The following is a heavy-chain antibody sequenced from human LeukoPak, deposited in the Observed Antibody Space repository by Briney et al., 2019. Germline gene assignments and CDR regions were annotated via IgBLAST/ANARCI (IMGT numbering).Heavy chain of an antibody. J-gene: IGHJ6*03. CDR1: GGSISSSSYF. CDR2: IYYSGST. V-gene: IGHV4-39*07. Sequence: SETLSLTCTVSGGSISSSSYFWGWIRQPPGKGLEWIGSIYYSGSTYYNPSLKSRVTISVDTAKNQFSLKLSSVTAADTAVYYCARVEEGYGSGRRENYYYYYMDVWGKGTTVTISS. CDR3: ARVEEGYGSGRRENYYYYYMDV. D-gene: IGHD3-10*01.